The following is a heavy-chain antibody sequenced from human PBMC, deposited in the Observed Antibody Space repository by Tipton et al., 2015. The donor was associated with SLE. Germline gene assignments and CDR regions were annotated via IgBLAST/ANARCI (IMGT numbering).Heavy chain of an antibody. J-gene: IGHJ4*02. CDR2: VHYSGAT. D-gene: IGHD6-19*01. CDR1: GFTFSDYY. Sequence: LRLSCAASGFTFSDYYMSWIRQAPGKGLEWIGGVHYSGATYYNPSLESRVTISIDTSKNQFSLNLTSVTAADTALYYCARAGYSSGWYGRGFDKWGQGTLVTVSS. V-gene: IGHV4-34*01. CDR3: ARAGYSSGWYGRGFDK.